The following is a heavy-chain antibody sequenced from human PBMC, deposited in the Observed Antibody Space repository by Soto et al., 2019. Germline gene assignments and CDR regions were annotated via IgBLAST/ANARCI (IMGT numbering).Heavy chain of an antibody. CDR1: GGTFSTYD. J-gene: IGHJ4*02. V-gene: IGHV1-69*01. CDR3: AINEGTDGYKFAY. D-gene: IGHD5-12*01. CDR2: IIPLFGTA. Sequence: QVQLVQSGAEVKKPGSSVKVSCKASGGTFSTYDICWVRQATGQGLEWMGGIIPLFGTANYAQKFQGRATIIADEATRTAYMELRRLRSEDTAVYYCAINEGTDGYKFAYWGQGTLVTVSS.